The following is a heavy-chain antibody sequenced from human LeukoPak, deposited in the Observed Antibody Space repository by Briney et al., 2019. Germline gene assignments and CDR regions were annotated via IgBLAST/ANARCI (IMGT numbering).Heavy chain of an antibody. CDR3: ARDRPNYDFWSGYYAHIYYYYGMDV. Sequence: GGSLRLSCAASGFTFSSYWMHWVRHAPGKGLVWVSRINSDGSSTSYADSVKGRFTISRDNAKNTLYLQMNSLRAEDTAVYYCARDRPNYDFWSGYYAHIYYYYGMDVWGQGTTVTVSS. CDR2: INSDGSST. J-gene: IGHJ6*02. CDR1: GFTFSSYW. V-gene: IGHV3-74*01. D-gene: IGHD3-3*01.